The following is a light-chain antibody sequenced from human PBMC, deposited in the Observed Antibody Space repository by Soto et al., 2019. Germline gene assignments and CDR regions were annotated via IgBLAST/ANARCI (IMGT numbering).Light chain of an antibody. CDR2: EVS. CDR1: SSDVGAYNF. V-gene: IGLV2-14*01. Sequence: QSALTQPASVSGSPGQSITISCAGSSSDVGAYNFVSWYQQHPGKVPKLMIYEVSKRPSGISTRFSGSKSGSTASLTISGLQSEDEADYYCVSFTTSRSYVFGTGTKLTVL. J-gene: IGLJ1*01. CDR3: VSFTTSRSYV.